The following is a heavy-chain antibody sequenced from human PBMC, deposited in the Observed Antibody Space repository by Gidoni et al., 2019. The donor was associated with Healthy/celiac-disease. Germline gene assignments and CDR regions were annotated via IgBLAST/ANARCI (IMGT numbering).Heavy chain of an antibody. J-gene: IGHJ6*02. V-gene: IGHV1-2*02. Sequence: VQLVHSASEVKKPVAAATVSCKASGSTFTGYYMHWLRQAPGQGLEWMGWINPTSGGTNYAQKFQGRVTMTRDTSISTAYMALSRLRSDDTAVYYCARDGRYCSSTSCPYYYYYGMDVWGQGPTVTVSS. D-gene: IGHD2-2*01. CDR1: GSTFTGYY. CDR3: ARDGRYCSSTSCPYYYYYGMDV. CDR2: INPTSGGT.